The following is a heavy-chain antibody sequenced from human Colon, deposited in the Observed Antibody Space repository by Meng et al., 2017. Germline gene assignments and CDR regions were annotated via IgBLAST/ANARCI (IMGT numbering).Heavy chain of an antibody. CDR3: AREGDIVATAGFDY. CDR1: GGSISSYY. Sequence: SETLSLTCTVSGGSISSYYWSWIRQPPGKGLEWIGYIYYSGSTNYHPSLKSRVTISVDTSKNQFSLKLSSVTAADTAVYYCAREGDIVATAGFDYWGQGTLVTVSS. CDR2: IYYSGST. J-gene: IGHJ4*02. V-gene: IGHV4-59*01. D-gene: IGHD5-12*01.